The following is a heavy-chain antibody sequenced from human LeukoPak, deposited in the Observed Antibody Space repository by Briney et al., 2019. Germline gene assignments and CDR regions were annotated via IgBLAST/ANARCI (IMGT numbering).Heavy chain of an antibody. CDR1: GFTFSSYA. CDR3: AREESAYYREF. D-gene: IGHD3-3*01. V-gene: IGHV3-33*01. Sequence: TGGSLSLSCAAPGFTFSSYAMNWVRQAQGKGLEWVAVIYYDGSRRLYADSVKGRFTISRDDSKNTLFLEMNSLSAEDTAVYYCAREESAYYREFWGQGTLLTVSS. CDR2: IYYDGSRR. J-gene: IGHJ4*02.